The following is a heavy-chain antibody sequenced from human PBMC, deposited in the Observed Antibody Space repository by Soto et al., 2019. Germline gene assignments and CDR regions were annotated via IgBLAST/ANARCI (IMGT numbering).Heavy chain of an antibody. V-gene: IGHV1-3*01. D-gene: IGHD3-22*01. Sequence: ASVKVSCKASGYTFTSYAMHWVRQAPGQRLEWMGWINAGNGNTKYSQKFQGRVTITRDTSASTAYMELSSLRSEDTAVYYCARSYYDSRRYQRSLDCVGYWGQGTLVTVSS. J-gene: IGHJ4*02. CDR1: GYTFTSYA. CDR2: INAGNGNT. CDR3: ARSYYDSRRYQRSLDCVGY.